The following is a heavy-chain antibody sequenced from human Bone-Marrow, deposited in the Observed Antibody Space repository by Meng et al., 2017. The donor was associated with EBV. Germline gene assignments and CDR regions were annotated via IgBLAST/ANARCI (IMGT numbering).Heavy chain of an antibody. CDR1: GGTFRRDA. D-gene: IGHD3-10*01. V-gene: IGHV1-69*01. J-gene: IGHJ4*02. Sequence: VQLLQSGAEVKKPGSSVKVSCRTSGGTFRRDAVSWVRQAPGQGLEWMGGLIPMVGAPHYAQKFQGRVTIIADESTSTHSMELNSLRSEDTAMYYCASESGRGFTPDYWGQGTLVTASS. CDR2: LIPMVGAP. CDR3: ASESGRGFTPDY.